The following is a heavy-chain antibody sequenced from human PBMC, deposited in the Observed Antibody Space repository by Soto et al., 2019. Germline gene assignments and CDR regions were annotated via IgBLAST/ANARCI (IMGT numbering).Heavy chain of an antibody. D-gene: IGHD6-6*01. CDR1: GFTFSSYA. CDR2: ISYDGSNK. J-gene: IGHJ6*02. V-gene: IGHV3-30-3*01. Sequence: QVQLVESGGGVVQPGRSLRLSCAASGFTFSSYAMHWVRQAPGKGPEWVAVISYDGSNKYYADSVKGRFTISRDNSKNTLYLQMNSLRAEDTAVYYCARGIAARPGEVAEGGGMDVWGQGTTVTVSS. CDR3: ARGIAARPGEVAEGGGMDV.